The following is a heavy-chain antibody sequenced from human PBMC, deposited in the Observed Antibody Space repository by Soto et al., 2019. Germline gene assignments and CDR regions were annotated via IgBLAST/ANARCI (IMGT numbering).Heavy chain of an antibody. CDR2: VDSTGGST. CDR3: AKEIAATYYPFDY. D-gene: IGHD1-26*01. Sequence: PGGSLRLSCAASGFTFSRYAMDWVRQAPGKGLEWVSGVDSTGGSTYYADAVKGRFTISRDNSKNTLYLQRNSLRAEDTAVYYCAKEIAATYYPFDYWGQGTLVTVSS. J-gene: IGHJ4*02. CDR1: GFTFSRYA. V-gene: IGHV3-23*01.